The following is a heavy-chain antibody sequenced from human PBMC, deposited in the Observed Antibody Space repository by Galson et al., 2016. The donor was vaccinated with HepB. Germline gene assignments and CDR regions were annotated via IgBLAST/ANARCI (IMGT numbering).Heavy chain of an antibody. D-gene: IGHD7-27*01. CDR1: GFTFSTYG. J-gene: IGHJ4*02. CDR2: ISAGGGST. Sequence: LRLSCAASGFTFSTYGISWARQAPGKGLEWVAGISAGGGSTQYSHLVKGRFTISRDNSKNTVYLQMNSLRADDTALYYCAKDKLTLWGSPTDYWGQGTLVTVSS. CDR3: AKDKLTLWGSPTDY. V-gene: IGHV3-23*01.